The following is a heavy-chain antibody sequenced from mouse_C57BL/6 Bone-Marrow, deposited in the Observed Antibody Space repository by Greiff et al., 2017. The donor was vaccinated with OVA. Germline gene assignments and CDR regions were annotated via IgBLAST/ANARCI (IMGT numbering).Heavy chain of an antibody. V-gene: IGHV2-2*01. D-gene: IGHD3-2*02. CDR1: GFSLTSYG. CDR2: IWSGGST. CDR3: ARSHSSGYEYCDV. J-gene: IGHJ1*03. Sequence: QVQLQQSGPGLVQPSQSLSITCTVSGFSLTSYGVHWVRQSPGKGLEWLGVIWSGGSTDYNAAFISRLSISKDNSKSQVFFKMNSLQADDTAIYYCARSHSSGYEYCDVWGTGTTVTVSS.